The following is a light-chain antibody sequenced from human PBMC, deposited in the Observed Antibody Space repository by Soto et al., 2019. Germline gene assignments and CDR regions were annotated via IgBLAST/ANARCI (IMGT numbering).Light chain of an antibody. Sequence: DIVMTQSPNSLAVSLGERVTINCHSSQSVLYSSNNRNYLAWYQQKPGQPPKLLIYWASTRESGVPDRFSGSGSGTDFTLTISSLQAEDVAVYYCQQYYNTPLTFGGGTKVDI. V-gene: IGKV4-1*01. CDR1: QSVLYSSNNRNY. CDR3: QQYYNTPLT. CDR2: WAS. J-gene: IGKJ4*01.